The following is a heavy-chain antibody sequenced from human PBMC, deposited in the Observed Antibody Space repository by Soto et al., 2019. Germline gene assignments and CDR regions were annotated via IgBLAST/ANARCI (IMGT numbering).Heavy chain of an antibody. CDR1: GGSISNSSYL. Sequence: PSETLSLTCSVSGGSISNSSYLWGWVRQPPGKGLQWIGSVSHIGSTNYNPSLKSRLTISVGTSKTQSSLRLDSVTAADTAVYYCSRIAVSGPRTGFDYWGQGILLTVSS. V-gene: IGHV4-39*01. CDR3: SRIAVSGPRTGFDY. D-gene: IGHD6-19*01. J-gene: IGHJ4*02. CDR2: VSHIGST.